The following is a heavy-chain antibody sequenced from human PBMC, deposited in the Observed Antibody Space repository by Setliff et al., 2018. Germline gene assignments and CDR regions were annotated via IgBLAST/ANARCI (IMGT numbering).Heavy chain of an antibody. Sequence: GASVKVSCKASGYTFSESIVSWVRQAPGQGLEWVGWISVYNGKTYFAQKFQDRITLTTDTSTNTGYLELRGLRSDDTAVYYCLRLVRYCTKIACQATSGDEVWGLGTLVTV. V-gene: IGHV1-18*01. CDR2: ISVYNGKT. CDR3: LRLVRYCTKIACQATSGDEV. D-gene: IGHD2-8*01. CDR1: GYTFSESI. J-gene: IGHJ4*02.